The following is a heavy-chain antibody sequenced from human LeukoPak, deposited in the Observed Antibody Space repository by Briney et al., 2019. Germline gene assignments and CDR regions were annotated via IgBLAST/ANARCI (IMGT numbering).Heavy chain of an antibody. J-gene: IGHJ4*02. CDR3: ARRLSTRSYYLDD. D-gene: IGHD2/OR15-2a*01. V-gene: IGHV4-39*01. Sequence: SETLSLTCTVSGGSISISSDYWGWIRQPPGKGLEWIGDIYYSVTTNYNPSLKSRVTMSVDTSKNQFSLKLNSATAADTAVYYCARRLSTRSYYLDDWGQGTLVTVSS. CDR1: GGSISISSDY. CDR2: IYYSVTT.